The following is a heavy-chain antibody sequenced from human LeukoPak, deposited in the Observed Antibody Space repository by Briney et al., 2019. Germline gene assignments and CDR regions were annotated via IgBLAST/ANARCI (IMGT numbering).Heavy chain of an antibody. V-gene: IGHV4-34*01. D-gene: IGHD3-22*01. J-gene: IGHJ4*02. CDR3: ASSGYYSYFDY. CDR1: GGSFSGYY. CDR2: INHSGST. Sequence: SETLSLTCAVYGGSFSGYYWSWIRQPPGKGLEWIGEINHSGSTNYNPSLKSRVTISVDTSKNQFSLKLSSVTAADTAVYYCASSGYYSYFDYWGQGTLVTVFS.